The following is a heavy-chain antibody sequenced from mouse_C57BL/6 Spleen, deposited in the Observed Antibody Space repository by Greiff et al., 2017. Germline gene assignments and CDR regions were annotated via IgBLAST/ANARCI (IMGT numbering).Heavy chain of an antibody. Sequence: QVQLQQSGAELVKPGASVKISCKASGYAFSSYWMNWVKQRPGKGLEWIGQIYPGDGDTNYNGKFKGKATLTADKSSSTAYMQLSSLTSEDSAVYFCARFITTVVENFDYWGQGTTLTVSS. J-gene: IGHJ2*01. CDR3: ARFITTVVENFDY. D-gene: IGHD1-1*01. CDR1: GYAFSSYW. V-gene: IGHV1-80*01. CDR2: IYPGDGDT.